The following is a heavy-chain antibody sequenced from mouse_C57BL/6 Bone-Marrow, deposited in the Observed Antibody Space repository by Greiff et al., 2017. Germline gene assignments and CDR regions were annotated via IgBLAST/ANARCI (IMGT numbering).Heavy chain of an antibody. CDR1: GFTFSSYG. CDR3: ARRFYVDY. CDR2: ISSGGSYT. Sequence: EVHLVESGGDLVKPGGSLKLSCAASGFTFSSYGMSWVRQTPDKRLEWVATISSGGSYTYYPDSVKGRFTISRDNAKNTRYLQMSSLKSEDTAMYYCARRFYVDYWGQGTTLTVSS. V-gene: IGHV5-6*01. J-gene: IGHJ2*01.